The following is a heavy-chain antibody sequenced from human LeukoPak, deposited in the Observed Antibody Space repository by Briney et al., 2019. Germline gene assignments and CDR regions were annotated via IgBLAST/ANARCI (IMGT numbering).Heavy chain of an antibody. J-gene: IGHJ4*02. D-gene: IGHD3-3*01. CDR2: ISSSGSTI. CDR1: GFTFSDYY. V-gene: IGHV3-11*04. Sequence: GGSLRLSCAASGFTFSDYYMSWIRQAPGKGLEWVSYISSSGSTIYYADSVKGRFTISRDNAKNSLYLQMNSLRAEDTAVYYCASWEYYDFWSGEGPSDYWGQGTLVTVSS. CDR3: ASWEYYDFWSGEGPSDY.